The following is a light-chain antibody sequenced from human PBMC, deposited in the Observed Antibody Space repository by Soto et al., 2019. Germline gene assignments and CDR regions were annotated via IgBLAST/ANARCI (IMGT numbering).Light chain of an antibody. CDR1: SSDIGGYNY. CDR3: ASYTSIITFYV. CDR2: EVS. V-gene: IGLV2-14*01. J-gene: IGLJ1*01. Sequence: QSVLTQPASVSGSPGQSITISCTGTSSDIGGYNYVSWYQQHPGKAPKLIIFEVSDRPSGVSNRFSGSKSGNTASLTISGLQAEDEADYYCASYTSIITFYVFGTGTKVTVL.